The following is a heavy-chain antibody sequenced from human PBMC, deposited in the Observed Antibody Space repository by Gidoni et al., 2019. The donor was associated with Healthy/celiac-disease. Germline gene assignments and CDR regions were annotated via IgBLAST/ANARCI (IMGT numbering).Heavy chain of an antibody. CDR3: ASSLTYYYDSSGYYYFDY. J-gene: IGHJ4*02. D-gene: IGHD3-22*01. Sequence: QLQLQESGPGLVKPSETLSLTCTGSGGSISSSSYYWGWIRQPPGKGLEWIGSIYYSGSTYYNPSLKSRVTISVDTSKNQFSLKLSSVTAADTAVYYCASSLTYYYDSSGYYYFDYWGQGTLVTVSS. CDR2: IYYSGST. CDR1: GGSISSSSYY. V-gene: IGHV4-39*07.